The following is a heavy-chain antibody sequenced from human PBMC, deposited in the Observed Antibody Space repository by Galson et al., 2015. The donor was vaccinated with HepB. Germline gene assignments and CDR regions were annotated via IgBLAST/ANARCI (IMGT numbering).Heavy chain of an antibody. CDR2: ISSSGGAT. V-gene: IGHV3-23*01. CDR3: AKYVEVSTINRYGLDV. Sequence: SLRLSCAASGFDFGLFGMSWVRQAPGKGLEWVSGISSSGGATYYADSVKGRLTISRDNSNNILYLQMNNLRAEDTALYHCAKYVEVSTINRYGLDVWGQGTTVTVSS. CDR1: GFDFGLFG. J-gene: IGHJ6*02. D-gene: IGHD5/OR15-5a*01.